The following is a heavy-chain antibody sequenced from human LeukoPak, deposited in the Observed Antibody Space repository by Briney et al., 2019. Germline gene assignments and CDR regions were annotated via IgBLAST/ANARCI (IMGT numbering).Heavy chain of an antibody. Sequence: SETLSLTCTVSGGSISSYYWSWIRQPPGKGLEWIGYIYYSGSTNYKPSLKSRVTISVDTSKNQFSLKLSSVTAADTAVYYCARETLRGYSYGRFDYWGQGTLVTVSS. D-gene: IGHD5-18*01. CDR2: IYYSGST. CDR3: ARETLRGYSYGRFDY. V-gene: IGHV4-59*01. J-gene: IGHJ4*02. CDR1: GGSISSYY.